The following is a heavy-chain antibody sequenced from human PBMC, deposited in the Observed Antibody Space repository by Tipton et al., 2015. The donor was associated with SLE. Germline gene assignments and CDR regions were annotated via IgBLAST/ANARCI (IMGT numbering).Heavy chain of an antibody. Sequence: TLSLTCIVSGGSISGHYWKWVRQPPGKGVEWIGNIHYSGNTKYNPSLKSRVTISVDTSKNQFSLKLRSVTAADTAVYYCARGVLDFWGQGTLVTVSS. CDR2: IHYSGNT. CDR1: GGSISGHY. V-gene: IGHV4-59*11. CDR3: ARGVLDF. J-gene: IGHJ4*02.